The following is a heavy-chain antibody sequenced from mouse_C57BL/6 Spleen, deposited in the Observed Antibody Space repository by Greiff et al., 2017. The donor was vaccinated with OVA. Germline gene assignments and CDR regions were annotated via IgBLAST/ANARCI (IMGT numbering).Heavy chain of an antibody. CDR1: GYAFSSSW. J-gene: IGHJ2*01. Sequence: VQLQQSGPELVKPGASVKISCKASGYAFSSSWMNWVKQRPGTGLEWIGRLYPGDGDNNYNGKFKGKAPLTAAKSYSKAYMQISSLTSEDSAVYFCARCTTVVAAYYFDDWGQGTTLTVSS. CDR2: LYPGDGDN. V-gene: IGHV1-82*01. CDR3: ARCTTVVAAYYFDD. D-gene: IGHD1-1*01.